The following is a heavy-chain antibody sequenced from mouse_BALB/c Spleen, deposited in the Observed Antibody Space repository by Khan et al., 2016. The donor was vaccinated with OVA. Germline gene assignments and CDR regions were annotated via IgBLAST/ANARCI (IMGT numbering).Heavy chain of an antibody. V-gene: IGHV2-6-7*01. CDR1: GFSLTGFG. CDR2: IWGDGST. Sequence: QVQLKESGPGLVAPSQSLSITCTVSGFSLTGFGINWIRQPPGKGLEWLGMIWGDGSTDYNSALKSRLTITKDNSKSQVFLKMNSLQADDTARHYCARELRLGGFTYWGQWTLVTVSA. CDR3: ARELRLGGFTY. D-gene: IGHD1-2*01. J-gene: IGHJ3*01.